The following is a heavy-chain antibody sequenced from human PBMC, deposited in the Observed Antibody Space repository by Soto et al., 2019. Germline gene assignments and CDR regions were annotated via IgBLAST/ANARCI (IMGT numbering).Heavy chain of an antibody. Sequence: QVQLVQSGAEVKKPGASVKVSCKASGYTFTSYGISWVRQAPGQGLEWMGWISAYNGNTNYAQKLQGRVTMTTDTSTSTAYMELRNLRSDDTAVYYCARDRSPHYYDSSGCVDYWGQGTLVTVSS. CDR2: ISAYNGNT. CDR3: ARDRSPHYYDSSGCVDY. D-gene: IGHD3-22*01. J-gene: IGHJ4*02. V-gene: IGHV1-18*04. CDR1: GYTFTSYG.